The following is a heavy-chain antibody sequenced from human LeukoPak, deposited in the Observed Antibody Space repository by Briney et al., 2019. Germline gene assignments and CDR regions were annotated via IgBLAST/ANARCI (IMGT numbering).Heavy chain of an antibody. CDR2: TIPIFGTA. Sequence: GASVKVSCKASGGTFSRYAISWVRQAPGQGLEWMGRTIPIFGTANYAQKFQGRVTVTTDESTSTAYMELSSLRSEDTAVYYCARDQEAYYYGSGSSLYIWGQGTMVTVSS. D-gene: IGHD3-10*01. CDR3: ARDQEAYYYGSGSSLYI. CDR1: GGTFSRYA. V-gene: IGHV1-69*05. J-gene: IGHJ3*02.